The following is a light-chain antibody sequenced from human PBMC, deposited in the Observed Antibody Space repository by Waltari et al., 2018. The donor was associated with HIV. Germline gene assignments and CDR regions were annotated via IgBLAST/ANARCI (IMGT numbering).Light chain of an antibody. J-gene: IGKJ1*01. CDR3: HQYSNYLGS. V-gene: IGKV1-5*03. CDR2: KAT. Sequence: DIHMSQSPPTLTASVGHRDNISCRASQNVGTWLAWYQQKPEEAPILLIHKATGVEDVVPARFSGSASGTEFTLSIDSLHPDDFATLCCHQYSNYLGSFGQGTKLELK. CDR1: QNVGTW.